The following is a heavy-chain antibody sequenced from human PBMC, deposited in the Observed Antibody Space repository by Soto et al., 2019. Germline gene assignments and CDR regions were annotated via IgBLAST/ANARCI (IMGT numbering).Heavy chain of an antibody. Sequence: QITLKESGPTLVKPTQTLTLTCTFSGFSLSTSGVGVGWIRQPPGQALEWLALIYWDDDKRYSPSLNSRLTPIKTTXXNQVVLTMTNMDPVDTATYYCAHRHWTSGKYAFDIWGQGTMVTVSS. V-gene: IGHV2-5*02. CDR1: GFSLSTSGVG. D-gene: IGHD3-10*01. CDR3: AHRHWTSGKYAFDI. J-gene: IGHJ3*02. CDR2: IYWDDDK.